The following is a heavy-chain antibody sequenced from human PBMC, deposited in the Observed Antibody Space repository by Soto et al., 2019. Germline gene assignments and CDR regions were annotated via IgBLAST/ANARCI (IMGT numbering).Heavy chain of an antibody. CDR1: GGSFSGYY. J-gene: IGHJ6*02. Sequence: SETLSLTCAVYGGSFSGYYWSWIRQPPGKGLEWIGEINHSGSTNYNPSLKSRVTISVDTSKNQFSLKLSSVTAADTAVYYCARLFTIFLYGMDVWGQGTTVT. V-gene: IGHV4-34*01. D-gene: IGHD3-9*01. CDR3: ARLFTIFLYGMDV. CDR2: INHSGST.